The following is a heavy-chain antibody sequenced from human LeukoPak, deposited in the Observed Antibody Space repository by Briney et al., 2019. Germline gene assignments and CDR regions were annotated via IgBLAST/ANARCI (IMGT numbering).Heavy chain of an antibody. V-gene: IGHV1-69*13. J-gene: IGHJ4*02. Sequence: SVKVSCKASGGTFSSYAISWVRQAPGQGLEWMGGIIPIFGTANYAQKFQGRVTITADESTSTAYMELSSLRSEDTAVYYCATDNLLLLWGFDYWGQGTLVTVSS. CDR3: ATDNLLLLWGFDY. CDR1: GGTFSSYA. CDR2: IIPIFGTA. D-gene: IGHD3-10*01.